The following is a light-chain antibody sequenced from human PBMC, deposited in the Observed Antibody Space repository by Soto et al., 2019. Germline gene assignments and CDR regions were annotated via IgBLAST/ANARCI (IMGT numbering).Light chain of an antibody. CDR1: SSDDGGYNY. CDR2: DVS. J-gene: IGLJ2*01. V-gene: IGLV2-14*01. CDR3: SSYTSSSTRVV. Sequence: QSVLTQPASVSGSPGQSITISCTGTSSDDGGYNYVSWYQQHPGKAPKLMIYDVSNRPSGVSNRFSGSKSGNTASLTISGLQAEDEAEYYCSSYTSSSTRVVFGGGTKVTVL.